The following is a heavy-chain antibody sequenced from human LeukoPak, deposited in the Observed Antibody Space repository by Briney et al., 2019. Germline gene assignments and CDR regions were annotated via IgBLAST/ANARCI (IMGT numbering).Heavy chain of an antibody. Sequence: SETLSLTCTVSGGSISIYYWSWIRQPPGKGLEWLGYVYNSGSTDYNPSLKSRVTISVDKSKNQFSLKLSSVTAADTAVYYCASSYGSGTKAAFDIWGQGTMVTVSS. CDR3: ASSYGSGTKAAFDI. CDR1: GGSISIYY. V-gene: IGHV4-59*12. CDR2: VYNSGST. D-gene: IGHD3-10*01. J-gene: IGHJ3*02.